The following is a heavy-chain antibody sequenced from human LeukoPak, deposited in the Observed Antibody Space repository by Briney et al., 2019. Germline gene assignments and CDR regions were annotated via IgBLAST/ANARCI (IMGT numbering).Heavy chain of an antibody. J-gene: IGHJ4*02. CDR2: IYYSGST. D-gene: IGHD6-13*01. Sequence: SETLSLTCTVSGGSISSGGYYWSWIRQHPGKGLEWIGYIYYSGSTYYNPSLKSRVTISVDTSKNQFSLKLSSVTAADTAVYYCARTMYSSSWYGYWGQGTLVTVSS. CDR1: GGSISSGGYY. CDR3: ARTMYSSSWYGY. V-gene: IGHV4-31*03.